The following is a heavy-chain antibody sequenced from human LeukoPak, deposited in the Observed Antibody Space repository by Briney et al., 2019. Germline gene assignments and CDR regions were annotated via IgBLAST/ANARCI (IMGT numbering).Heavy chain of an antibody. CDR3: ARGEYSGYVWFDP. D-gene: IGHD5-12*01. J-gene: IGHJ5*02. CDR2: IYPGDSDT. V-gene: IGHV5-51*01. CDR1: GYIFTSYW. Sequence: GESLKISCKGSGYIFTSYWIGWVRQMPGKGLEWMGIIYPGDSDTRYSPSFQGQVTISVDKSIDTAYLQWSSLKATDTAMYYCARGEYSGYVWFDPWGQGTLVTVSS.